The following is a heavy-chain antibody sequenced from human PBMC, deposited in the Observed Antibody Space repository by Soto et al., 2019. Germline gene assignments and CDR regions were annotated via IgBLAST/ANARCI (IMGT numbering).Heavy chain of an antibody. D-gene: IGHD4-17*01. J-gene: IGHJ4*02. CDR2: ISAYNGNT. CDR3: ARDPRLNDYGDYGADY. Sequence: QVQLVQSGAEVKKPGASVKVSCKASGYTFTSYGISWVRQDPGQGLEWMGWISAYNGNTNYAQKLQGRVTMTTDTSTSTAYMELRSLRSDDTAVYYCARDPRLNDYGDYGADYWGQGTLVTVSS. V-gene: IGHV1-18*01. CDR1: GYTFTSYG.